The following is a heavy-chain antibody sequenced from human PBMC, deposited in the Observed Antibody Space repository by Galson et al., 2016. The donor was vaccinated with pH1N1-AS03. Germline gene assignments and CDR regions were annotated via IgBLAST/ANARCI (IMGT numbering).Heavy chain of an antibody. CDR2: INRDGSEK. J-gene: IGHJ4*02. V-gene: IGHV3-7*01. CDR1: GFTFSRHC. Sequence: SLRLSYAASGFTFSRHCMTWVRQAPGKGLEWVANINRDGSEKDYLDSVKGRFTISRDDASNSLYLQMNSLRAEDTAMYYCARDLGYGIKGYGFDNWGQGTLVTVSS. D-gene: IGHD5-12*01. CDR3: ARDLGYGIKGYGFDN.